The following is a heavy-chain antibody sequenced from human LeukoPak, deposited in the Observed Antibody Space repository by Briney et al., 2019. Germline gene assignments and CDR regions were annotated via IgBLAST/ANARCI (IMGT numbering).Heavy chain of an antibody. Sequence: PGGSLRLSCAASGFTFSSYAMSWVRQAPGKGLEWVSAISGSGGSTYYADSVNGRFTISRDNSKNTLYLQMNSLRAEDTAVYYCAKARREGVALDYWGQGTLVTVSS. CDR2: ISGSGGST. D-gene: IGHD2-21*01. CDR3: AKARREGVALDY. V-gene: IGHV3-23*01. CDR1: GFTFSSYA. J-gene: IGHJ4*02.